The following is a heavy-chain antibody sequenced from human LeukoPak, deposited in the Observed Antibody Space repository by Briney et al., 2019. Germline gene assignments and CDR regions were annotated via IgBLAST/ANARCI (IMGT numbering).Heavy chain of an antibody. CDR3: ARGITMILNAFDI. CDR2: INHSGST. Sequence: ASETLSLTCTVSGYSISSGYYWSWIRQPPGKGLEWIGEINHSGSTNYNPSLKNRVTISVDTSKNQFSLKLSSVTAADTAVYYCARGITMILNAFDIWGQGTMVTVSS. D-gene: IGHD3-22*01. J-gene: IGHJ3*02. V-gene: IGHV4-38-2*02. CDR1: GYSISSGYY.